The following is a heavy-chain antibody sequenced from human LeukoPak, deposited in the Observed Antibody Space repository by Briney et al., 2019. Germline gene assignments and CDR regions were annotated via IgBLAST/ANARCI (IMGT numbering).Heavy chain of an antibody. V-gene: IGHV1-2*02. Sequence: GASVKVSCKASGYTFTGYYMHWVRQAPGQGLEWMGWINPNSGGTNYAQKFQGRVTMTRDTSISTAYMELSRLRSDDTAVYYCARPSSPGGFVPGYWGQGTLVTVSS. CDR2: INPNSGGT. CDR1: GYTFTGYY. D-gene: IGHD3-10*01. CDR3: ARPSSPGGFVPGY. J-gene: IGHJ4*02.